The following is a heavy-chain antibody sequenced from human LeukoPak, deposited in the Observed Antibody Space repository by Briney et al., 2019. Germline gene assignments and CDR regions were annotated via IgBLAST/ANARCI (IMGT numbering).Heavy chain of an antibody. J-gene: IGHJ1*01. CDR1: GLNFSRSA. CDR2: ISVSGKTT. CDR3: AKCTDYGEEYFQH. Sequence: AGGSLRLSCAVSGLNFSRSAMSWVRQAPGKGLEWVSAISVSGKTTHFADSVKGRFIISRDISKNTVYLQMNSLRVEDTAVYYCAKCTDYGEEYFQHWGQGTLVTVSS. D-gene: IGHD4-17*01. V-gene: IGHV3-23*01.